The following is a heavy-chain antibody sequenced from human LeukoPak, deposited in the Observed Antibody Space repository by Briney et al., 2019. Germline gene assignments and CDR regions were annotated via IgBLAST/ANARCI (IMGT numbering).Heavy chain of an antibody. D-gene: IGHD4-11*01. CDR3: ARQRGTTVTTYQVN. CDR1: GFTFSSDF. J-gene: IGHJ4*02. V-gene: IGHV3-66*04. CDR2: LYGGGNT. Sequence: GGSLRLSCAASGFTFSSDFMIWVRQAPGRGLEWVSILYGGGNTYYGGSVKDRCTISRDNSKNTLYLQMNSLRAEDTAVYYCARQRGTTVTTYQVNWGQGTLVTVSS.